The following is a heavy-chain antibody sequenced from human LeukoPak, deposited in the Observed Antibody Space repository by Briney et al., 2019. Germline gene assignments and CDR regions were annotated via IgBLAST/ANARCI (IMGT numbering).Heavy chain of an antibody. CDR2: IYYSGST. Sequence: SETLSLTCTVSGGSISSYYWSWIRQPPGKGLEWIGYIYYSGSTNYNPSLKSRVTISVDTSKNQFSLKLSSVTAADTAVYYCAREIPRYSSGWYKGSNWFDPWGQGTLVTVSS. D-gene: IGHD6-19*01. V-gene: IGHV4-59*01. CDR3: AREIPRYSSGWYKGSNWFDP. CDR1: GGSISSYY. J-gene: IGHJ5*02.